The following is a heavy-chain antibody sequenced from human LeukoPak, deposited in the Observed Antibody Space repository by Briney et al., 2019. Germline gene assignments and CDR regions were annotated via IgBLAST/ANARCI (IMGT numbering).Heavy chain of an antibody. J-gene: IGHJ4*02. V-gene: IGHV3-30*04. CDR1: GFTFSNFA. CDR2: ISYDGSNK. CDR3: ANTVTAIPY. D-gene: IGHD2-21*02. Sequence: PPGGSLRLSCAASGFTFSNFAMHWVRQAPGKGLEWVAIISYDGSNKYYADSVKGRFTISRDNSKNTLYLQMNSLRAEDTAVYYCANTVTAIPYWGQGTLVTVSS.